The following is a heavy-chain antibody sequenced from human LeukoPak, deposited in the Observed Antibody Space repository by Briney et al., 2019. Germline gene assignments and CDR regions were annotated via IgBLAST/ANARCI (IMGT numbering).Heavy chain of an antibody. J-gene: IGHJ4*02. CDR2: ISSSSSTI. V-gene: IGHV3-48*02. D-gene: IGHD1-7*01. CDR1: GFTFSSYS. CDR3: ARDRARRELPNFDY. Sequence: GGSLRLSCAASGFTFSSYSMSWVRQAPGKGLEWVSYISSSSSTIYYADSVKGRFTISRDNAKNSLYLQMNSLRDEDTAVYYCARDRARRELPNFDYWGQGTLVTVSS.